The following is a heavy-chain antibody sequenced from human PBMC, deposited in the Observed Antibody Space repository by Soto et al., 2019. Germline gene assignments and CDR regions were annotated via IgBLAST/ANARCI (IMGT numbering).Heavy chain of an antibody. CDR1: GYTFTGYY. V-gene: IGHV1-2*04. CDR3: ARVVLTAKTANDAFDI. CDR2: INPNSGGT. D-gene: IGHD2-21*02. J-gene: IGHJ3*02. Sequence: GASVKVSCKASGYTFTGYYMHWVRQAPGQGLEWMGWINPNSGGTNYAQKFQGWVTMTRDTSISTAYMELSRLRSDDTAVYYCARVVLTAKTANDAFDIWGQGTMVTVSS.